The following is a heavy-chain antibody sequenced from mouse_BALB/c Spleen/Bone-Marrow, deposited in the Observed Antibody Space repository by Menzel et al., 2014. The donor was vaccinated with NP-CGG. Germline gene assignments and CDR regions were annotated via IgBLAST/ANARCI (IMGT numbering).Heavy chain of an antibody. CDR3: ARFGYDYALDY. D-gene: IGHD2-2*01. V-gene: IGHV3-8*02. J-gene: IGHJ4*01. CDR2: ISYSGST. CDR1: GDSITSGY. Sequence: EVHLVESGPSLVKPSQTLSLPCSVTGDSITSGYWNWIRKFPGNKLEYMGYISYSGSTYYNPSLKSRISITRDTSKNXYYLQLKSVTTEDTATYYCARFGYDYALDYWGQGTSVTVSS.